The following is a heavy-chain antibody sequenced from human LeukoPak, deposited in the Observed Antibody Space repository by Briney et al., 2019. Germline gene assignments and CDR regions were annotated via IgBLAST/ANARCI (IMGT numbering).Heavy chain of an antibody. Sequence: PAGSLRLSCAASGFTFDDYAMHWVRQAPGKGLEWVSGISWNSGSIGYADSVKGRFTISRDNAKNSLYRQMNSLRAEDTAVYYCARVGSAYWGQGTLVTVSS. V-gene: IGHV3-9*01. CDR3: ARVGSAY. CDR2: ISWNSGSI. D-gene: IGHD2-15*01. CDR1: GFTFDDYA. J-gene: IGHJ4*02.